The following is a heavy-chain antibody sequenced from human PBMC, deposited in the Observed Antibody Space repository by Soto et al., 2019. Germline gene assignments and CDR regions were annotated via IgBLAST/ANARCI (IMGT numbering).Heavy chain of an antibody. D-gene: IGHD1-7*01. CDR2: ISGSGGST. J-gene: IGHJ5*02. CDR1: GFTFSSYT. V-gene: IGHV3-23*01. Sequence: GGSLRLSCAASGFTFSSYTMSWVRQAPGKGLEWVSAISGSGGSTYYADSVKGRFTTSRDNSKNTLYLQMNSLRAEDTAVYYCAKDDKYDWNYVLWFDPWGQGTLVTVSS. CDR3: AKDDKYDWNYVLWFDP.